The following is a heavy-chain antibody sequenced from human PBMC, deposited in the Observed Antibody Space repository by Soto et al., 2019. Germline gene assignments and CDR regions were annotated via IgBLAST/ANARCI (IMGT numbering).Heavy chain of an antibody. CDR2: IIPILGIA. CDR1: GGTFSSYT. J-gene: IGHJ4*02. V-gene: IGHV1-69*08. CDR3: ATDHYYGSGSPHFDY. Sequence: QVQLVQSGAEVKKPGSSVKVSCKASGGTFSSYTISWVRQAPGQGLEWMGRIIPILGIANYAQKFQGRVTITADKSTSKAYMELSSLRSEDTAVYYCATDHYYGSGSPHFDYWGQGTLVTVSS. D-gene: IGHD3-10*01.